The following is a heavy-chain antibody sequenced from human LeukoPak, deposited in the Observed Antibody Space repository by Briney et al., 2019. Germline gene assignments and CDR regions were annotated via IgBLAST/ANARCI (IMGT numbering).Heavy chain of an antibody. Sequence: ASVKVSCKASGGTFSSYAISWVRQAPGQGLEWMGGIIPIFGTANYAQKFQGRVTITADESTSTAYMELSSLRSEDTAVCYCARDHRQGDYGDYDYALSNWFDPWGQGTLVTVSS. J-gene: IGHJ5*02. D-gene: IGHD4-17*01. CDR1: GGTFSSYA. CDR2: IIPIFGTA. CDR3: ARDHRQGDYGDYDYALSNWFDP. V-gene: IGHV1-69*13.